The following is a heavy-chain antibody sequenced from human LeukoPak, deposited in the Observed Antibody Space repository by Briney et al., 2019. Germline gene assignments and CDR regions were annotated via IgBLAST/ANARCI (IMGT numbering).Heavy chain of an antibody. CDR3: ARRGYSSSHDP. Sequence: SETLSLTCTVSGGSISSSSYYWGWIRQPTGKGLEWIGSIYYSGSTYYNPSLKSRVTISVDTSKNQFSLKLSSVTAADTAVYYCARRGYSSSHDPWGQGTLVTVSS. V-gene: IGHV4-39*01. CDR2: IYYSGST. J-gene: IGHJ5*02. CDR1: GGSISSSSYY. D-gene: IGHD6-6*01.